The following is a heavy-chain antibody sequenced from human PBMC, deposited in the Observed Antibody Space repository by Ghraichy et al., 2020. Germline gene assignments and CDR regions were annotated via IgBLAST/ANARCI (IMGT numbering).Heavy chain of an antibody. CDR2: VTGSSRTR. Sequence: GGSLRLSCVGSGVTLSDYRMNWVRQSPGKGLEWVAYVTGSSRTRSYADSVKGRVTISRDNAQNSLYLQMNSLRDEDTALYFCARGSTVGRFFYYDGMDVWGQGTTVTVSS. CDR1: GVTLSDYR. D-gene: IGHD4-23*01. V-gene: IGHV3-48*02. CDR3: ARGSTVGRFFYYDGMDV. J-gene: IGHJ6*02.